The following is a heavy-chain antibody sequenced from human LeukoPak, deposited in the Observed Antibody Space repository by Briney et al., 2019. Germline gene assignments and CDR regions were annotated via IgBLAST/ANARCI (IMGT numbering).Heavy chain of an antibody. J-gene: IGHJ4*02. CDR2: IYHSGST. Sequence: SQTLSLTCAVSGGSISIGGYSWSWIRQPPGKGLEWIGYIYHSGSTYYNPSLKSRVTISVDRSKNQFSLKLSSVTAADTAVYYCARDSRRWGASTGYFDYWGQGTLVTVSS. D-gene: IGHD3-16*01. CDR3: ARDSRRWGASTGYFDY. V-gene: IGHV4-30-2*01. CDR1: GGSISIGGYS.